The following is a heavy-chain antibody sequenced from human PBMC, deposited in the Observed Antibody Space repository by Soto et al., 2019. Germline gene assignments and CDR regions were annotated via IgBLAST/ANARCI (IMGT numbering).Heavy chain of an antibody. Sequence: GGSLRLSCAASGFTFSSYGMHWVRQAPGKGLEWVAVIWYDGSNKYYADSVKGRFTISRDNSKNTLYLQMNSLRAEDTAVYYCARNYDILTGSVYNWFDPWGQGTLVTVSS. J-gene: IGHJ5*02. CDR1: GFTFSSYG. V-gene: IGHV3-33*01. D-gene: IGHD3-9*01. CDR3: ARNYDILTGSVYNWFDP. CDR2: IWYDGSNK.